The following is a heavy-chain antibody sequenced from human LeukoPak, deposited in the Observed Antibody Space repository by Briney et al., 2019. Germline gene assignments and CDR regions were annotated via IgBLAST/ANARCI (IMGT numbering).Heavy chain of an antibody. CDR1: GFTFSKNW. Sequence: GGSLRLSCAASGFTFSKNWMHWVRQAPGKGLVWVSRIQGDGSNTNYADSVKGRFSISRDNAKNTVYLQMNSLRAEDTGIYYCARGTSAGGPISPFDFWGQGTVVTVSS. J-gene: IGHJ4*02. CDR2: IQGDGSNT. D-gene: IGHD6-13*01. V-gene: IGHV3-74*01. CDR3: ARGTSAGGPISPFDF.